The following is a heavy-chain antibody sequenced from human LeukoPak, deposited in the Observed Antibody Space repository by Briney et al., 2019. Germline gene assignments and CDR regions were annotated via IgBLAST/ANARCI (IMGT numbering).Heavy chain of an antibody. Sequence: GGSQRLSCAASGFTFRHYDMSWVRQAPGKGLEWVSSITLSGGSTFYADSVKGRFTISRDNPKNTLYLQMNSLSAEDTAVYYCAKRGNPAVGHHYLDVWGKGTTVSVSS. CDR3: AKRGNPAVGHHYLDV. V-gene: IGHV3-23*01. J-gene: IGHJ6*03. D-gene: IGHD2-2*01. CDR2: ITLSGGST. CDR1: GFTFRHYD.